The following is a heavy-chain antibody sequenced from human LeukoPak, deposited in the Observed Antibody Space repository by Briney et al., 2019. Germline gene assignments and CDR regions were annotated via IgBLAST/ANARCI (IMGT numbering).Heavy chain of an antibody. V-gene: IGHV4-34*01. CDR3: AKDRSWNDILTGYYMYDLDN. J-gene: IGHJ4*02. D-gene: IGHD3-9*01. Sequence: PSETLSLTCAVYGGSFSGYYWSWIRQPPGKGLEWIGEINHSGSTNYNPSLKSRVTISVDTSKNQFSLKLSSVTAADTAVYYCAKDRSWNDILTGYYMYDLDNWGQGTLVTVSS. CDR1: GGSFSGYY. CDR2: INHSGST.